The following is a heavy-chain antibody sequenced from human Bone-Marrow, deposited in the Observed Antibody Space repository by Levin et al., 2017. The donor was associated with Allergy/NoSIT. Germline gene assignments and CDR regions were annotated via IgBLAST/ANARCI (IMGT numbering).Heavy chain of an antibody. CDR3: AKDPAQYYYDSSGDAFDS. V-gene: IGHV3-23*01. CDR1: GFTFSSYA. CDR2: ISGSGGST. Sequence: GESLKISCAASGFTFSSYAMSWVRQAPGKGLEWVSAISGSGGSTYYADSVKGRFTIYRDNSKNTLYLQMNSLRAEDTAVYYCAKDPAQYYYDSSGDAFDSWGQGTMVTVSS. D-gene: IGHD3-22*01. J-gene: IGHJ3*02.